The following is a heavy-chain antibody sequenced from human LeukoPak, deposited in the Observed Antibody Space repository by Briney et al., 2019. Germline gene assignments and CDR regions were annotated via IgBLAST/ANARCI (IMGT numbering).Heavy chain of an antibody. Sequence: GGSLRLSCAASEFSVGSNYMSWVRQAPGKGLEWVANIKQDGSEKYYVDSVKGRFTISRDNAKNSLYLQMNSLRAEDTAVYYCARDGSSGWYLYYWGQGTLVTVSS. V-gene: IGHV3-7*01. CDR2: IKQDGSEK. CDR1: EFSVGSNY. J-gene: IGHJ4*02. CDR3: ARDGSSGWYLYY. D-gene: IGHD6-19*01.